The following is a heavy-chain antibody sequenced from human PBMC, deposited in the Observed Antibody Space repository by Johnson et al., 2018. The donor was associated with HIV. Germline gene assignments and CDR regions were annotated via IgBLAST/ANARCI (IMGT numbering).Heavy chain of an antibody. D-gene: IGHD3-16*01. Sequence: VQLVESGGGLVQPGGSLRVSCAASGFKYAASGLAFSNYAVKWVSHTPGGDGGTSFADSVRGRYIISRDNSKNTVYLQMNSLRAEDTAVYYCAREDPPGLLRRSGAFDVWGQGTMVTVSS. CDR2: TPGGDGGT. J-gene: IGHJ3*01. V-gene: IGHV3-23*04. CDR3: AREDPPGLLRRSGAFDV. CDR1: GFKYAAS.